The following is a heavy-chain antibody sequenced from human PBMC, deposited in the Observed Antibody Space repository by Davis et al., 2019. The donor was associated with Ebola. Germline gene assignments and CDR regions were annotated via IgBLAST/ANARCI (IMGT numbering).Heavy chain of an antibody. J-gene: IGHJ6*02. V-gene: IGHV3-23*01. Sequence: GESLTISCAASGFTFSSYAMSWVRQAPGKGLEWVSAISGSGDSTYYADSVKGRFTISRDNSKNTLYLQMNSLRAEDTAVYYCAKDGSTRRPERPPKKFYYYGMDVRGQGTTVTVSS. D-gene: IGHD2-2*01. CDR3: AKDGSTRRPERPPKKFYYYGMDV. CDR1: GFTFSSYA. CDR2: ISGSGDST.